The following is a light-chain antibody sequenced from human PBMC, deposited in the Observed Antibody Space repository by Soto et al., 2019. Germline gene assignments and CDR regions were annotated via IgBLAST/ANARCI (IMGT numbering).Light chain of an antibody. Sequence: DIFLTRSPCTLSLSPGGLATLSCRASQSFSSNSLAWYQQKPGQAPRLLIHGASNRATGIPDRFSGSGSGTDFTLTISRLEPEDFAVYYCQQYGSSPITFGQGTRLEIK. CDR1: QSFSSNS. CDR2: GAS. J-gene: IGKJ5*01. V-gene: IGKV3-20*01. CDR3: QQYGSSPIT.